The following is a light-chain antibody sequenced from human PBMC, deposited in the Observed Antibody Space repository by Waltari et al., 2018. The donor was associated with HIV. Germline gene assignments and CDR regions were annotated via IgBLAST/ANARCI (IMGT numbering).Light chain of an antibody. CDR3: QQANGFPHT. V-gene: IGKV1-12*01. CDR2: DAS. CDR1: ESISRF. Sequence: DIQVTQFPSSLPASVGDTVTITCRASESISRFLAWYQQKPGQAPRLLLYDASRLDGGAPSRFRGFGSGTDFTLVISNLQIEDFATYICQQANGFPHTFGQGTKVE. J-gene: IGKJ2*01.